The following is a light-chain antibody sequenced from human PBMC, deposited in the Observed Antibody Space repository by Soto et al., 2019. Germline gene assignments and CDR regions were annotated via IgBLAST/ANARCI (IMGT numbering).Light chain of an antibody. CDR3: ATWDDSLKGV. V-gene: IGLV1-44*01. Sequence: QSVLTQPPSASGTPGQRVTISCSGSTSNIGSHSVNWYQHVPGTAPKLLITTNNQRPSGAPDRFSGFKSGSSASLVISDLQSDDEADYYCATWDDSLKGVFGTGTRSPS. CDR2: TNN. CDR1: TSNIGSHS. J-gene: IGLJ1*01.